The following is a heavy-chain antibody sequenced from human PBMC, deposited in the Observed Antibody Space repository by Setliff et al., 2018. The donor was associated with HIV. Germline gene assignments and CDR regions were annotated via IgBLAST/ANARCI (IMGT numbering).Heavy chain of an antibody. CDR1: GFAFNTYT. V-gene: IGHV3-21*01. D-gene: IGHD4-4*01. CDR3: ASFPTITASQDVFDI. J-gene: IGHJ3*02. CDR2: ISSSSSFI. Sequence: RGESLRLSCTASGFAFNTYTMNWVRQAPGKGLEWVSSISSSSSFIYYADSVRGRFTVSRDNAKNSLYLQMSSLRVEDTAIYYCASFPTITASQDVFDIWGHGTMVTVSS.